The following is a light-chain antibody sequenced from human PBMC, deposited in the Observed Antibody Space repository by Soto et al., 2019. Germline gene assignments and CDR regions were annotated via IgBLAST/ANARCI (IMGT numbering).Light chain of an antibody. CDR1: SSDVGSYNL. CDR2: EGI. Sequence: QSVLTQPASVYGSPGQSITISCTGTSSDVGSYNLVSWYQLHPGKAPKLMIYEGIKRPSGVSNRFSVSKSGNTASLTISGLQAEDEADYYCCSNAGSSTVFGTGTKVTVL. J-gene: IGLJ1*01. CDR3: CSNAGSSTV. V-gene: IGLV2-23*03.